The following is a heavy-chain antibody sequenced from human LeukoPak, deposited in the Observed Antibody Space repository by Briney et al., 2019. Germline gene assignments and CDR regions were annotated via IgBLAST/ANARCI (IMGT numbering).Heavy chain of an antibody. CDR3: AKGKTVARYYYGMDV. Sequence: PGGSLRLSCAASGFTFSSCAMSWVRQAPGKGLEWVSAISGSGGSTYYADSVKGRFTISRDNSKNTLYLQMNSLRAEDTAVYYCAKGKTVARYYYGMDVWGQGTTVTVSS. J-gene: IGHJ6*02. D-gene: IGHD4-23*01. V-gene: IGHV3-23*01. CDR1: GFTFSSCA. CDR2: ISGSGGST.